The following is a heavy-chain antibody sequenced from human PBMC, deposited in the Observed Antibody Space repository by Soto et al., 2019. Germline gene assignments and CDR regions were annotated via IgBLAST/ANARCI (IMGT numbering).Heavy chain of an antibody. CDR1: GGSISSGGYY. CDR2: IYYSGST. J-gene: IGHJ3*02. D-gene: IGHD2-15*01. CDR3: VRMCRYCSGGSPHAFDI. V-gene: IGHV4-31*03. Sequence: SETLSLTCTVSGGSISSGGYYWSWIRQHLGKGLEWIGYIYYSGSTYYNPSLKSRVTISVDTSKNRCSLKLSSVTAADTAVYYCVRMCRYCSGGSPHAFDIWGQGTMVTVSS.